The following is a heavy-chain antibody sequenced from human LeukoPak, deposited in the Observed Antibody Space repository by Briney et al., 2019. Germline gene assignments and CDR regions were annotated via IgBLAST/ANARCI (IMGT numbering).Heavy chain of an antibody. J-gene: IGHJ4*02. Sequence: SETLSLTCTVSDGSISTSSYYWGWIRQPPGKGLEWIGSVFYSGSTCYKPSLKSRVSISVDTSKNQFSLKLSSVTAADTAVYYCARQSGPYCSSWFDYWGQGVLVTVSS. D-gene: IGHD6-13*01. CDR3: ARQSGPYCSSWFDY. V-gene: IGHV4-39*01. CDR2: VFYSGST. CDR1: DGSISTSSYY.